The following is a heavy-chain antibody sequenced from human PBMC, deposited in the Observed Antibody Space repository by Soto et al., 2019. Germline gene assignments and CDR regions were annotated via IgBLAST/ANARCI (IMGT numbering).Heavy chain of an antibody. D-gene: IGHD6-13*01. J-gene: IGHJ5*02. CDR1: GYSFTSYW. V-gene: IGHV5-10-1*01. Sequence: GESLKISCKGSGYSFTSYWISWVRQMPGKGLEWMGRIDPSDSYTNYSPSFQGHVTISADKSISTAYLQWSSLKASDTAMYYCARRHSSSSAFDPWGQGILVTVSS. CDR3: ARRHSSSSAFDP. CDR2: IDPSDSYT.